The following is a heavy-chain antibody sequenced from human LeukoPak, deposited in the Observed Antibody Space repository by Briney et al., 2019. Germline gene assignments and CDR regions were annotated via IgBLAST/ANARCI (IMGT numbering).Heavy chain of an antibody. J-gene: IGHJ4*02. CDR3: ANSKIAVADTYFDY. D-gene: IGHD6-19*01. CDR2: ISYDGSNK. CDR1: GFTFSSYG. Sequence: GALRLSCAASGFTFSSYGMHWVRQAPGKGLEWVAVISYDGSNKYYADSVKGRFTISRDNSKNTLYLQMNSLRAEDTAVYYCANSKIAVADTYFDYWGQGTLVTVSS. V-gene: IGHV3-30*18.